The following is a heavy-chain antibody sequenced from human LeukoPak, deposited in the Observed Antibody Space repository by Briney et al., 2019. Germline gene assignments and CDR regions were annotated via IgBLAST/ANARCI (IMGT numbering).Heavy chain of an antibody. CDR2: ISDSGGST. J-gene: IGHJ4*02. V-gene: IGHV3-23*01. Sequence: PGGSLRLSCAASGFTFSSYAMSWVRQAPGKGLEWVSGISDSGGSTYYADSVKGRFTISRDNSKNTLYLQMNSLRAEDTAVYYCANGKGIGVPPYWGQGTLVTVSS. CDR1: GFTFSSYA. D-gene: IGHD2-15*01. CDR3: ANGKGIGVPPY.